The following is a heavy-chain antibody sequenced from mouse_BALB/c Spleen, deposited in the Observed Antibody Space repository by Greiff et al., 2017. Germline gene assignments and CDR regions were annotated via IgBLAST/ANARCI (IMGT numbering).Heavy chain of an antibody. J-gene: IGHJ4*01. D-gene: IGHD2-14*01. Sequence: QVHVKQSGPGLVQPSQSLSITCTVSGFSLTSYGVHWVRQPPGKGLEWLGMIWGGGSTDYNSALKSRLSISKDNSKSQVFLKMNSLQTDDTAMYYCARNYRYDEGYAMDYWGQGTSVTVSS. V-gene: IGHV2-4*02. CDR2: IWGGGST. CDR3: ARNYRYDEGYAMDY. CDR1: GFSLTSYG.